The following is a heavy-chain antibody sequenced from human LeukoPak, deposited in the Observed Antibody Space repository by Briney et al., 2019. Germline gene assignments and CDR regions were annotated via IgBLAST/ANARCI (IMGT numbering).Heavy chain of an antibody. Sequence: GGSLRLSCAASGFTFSTYWMHWVRQAPGKGLEWVANIKQDGSEKYYVDSVKGRFTISRDNAKNSLYLQMNSLRAEDTAMYYCARDGSSRSLQFWGQGTVVTVSS. J-gene: IGHJ1*01. CDR2: IKQDGSEK. V-gene: IGHV3-7*03. CDR1: GFTFSTYW. CDR3: ARDGSSRSLQF.